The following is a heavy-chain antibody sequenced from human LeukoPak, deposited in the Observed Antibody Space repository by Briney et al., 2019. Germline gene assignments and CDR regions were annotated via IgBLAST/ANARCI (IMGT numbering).Heavy chain of an antibody. CDR3: ARERMIDSSGYRDAFDI. CDR2: IYTSGGT. CDR1: GGSISSGSYY. J-gene: IGHJ3*02. Sequence: SQTLSLTCTVSGGSISSGSYYWSWIRQPAGKGLEWIGRIYTSGGTNYNPSLKSRVTISVDTSKNQFSLKLSSVTAADTAVYYCARERMIDSSGYRDAFDIWGQGTMVTVSS. V-gene: IGHV4-61*02. D-gene: IGHD3-22*01.